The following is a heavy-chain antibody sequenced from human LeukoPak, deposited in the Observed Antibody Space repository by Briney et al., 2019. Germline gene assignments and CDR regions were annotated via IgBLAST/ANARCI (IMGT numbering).Heavy chain of an antibody. J-gene: IGHJ1*01. D-gene: IGHD2-8*01. CDR2: ISPSNGNT. CDR1: GYTFTSNG. V-gene: IGHV1-18*01. Sequence: ASVKVSCKASGYTFTSNGIIWVRRAPGQGLEWWGWISPSNGNTNYAQKLQGRVTMTTDTSTSTAYMELRSLRSDDTAVYYCASCHCTNGVRYGEREYFQHWGQGTLVTVSS. CDR3: ASCHCTNGVRYGEREYFQH.